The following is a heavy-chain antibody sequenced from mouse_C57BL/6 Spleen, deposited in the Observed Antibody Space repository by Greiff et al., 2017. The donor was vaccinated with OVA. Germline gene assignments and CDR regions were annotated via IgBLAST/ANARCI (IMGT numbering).Heavy chain of an antibody. CDR3: ARGGGTYYYAMDY. Sequence: EVQRVESGGGLVKPGGSLKLSCAASGFTFSDYGMHWVRQAPEKGLEWVAYISSGSSTIYYADTVKGRFTISRDNAKNTLFLQMTSLRSEDTAMYYCARGGGTYYYAMDYWGQGTSVTVSS. CDR1: GFTFSDYG. J-gene: IGHJ4*01. D-gene: IGHD1-1*02. CDR2: ISSGSSTI. V-gene: IGHV5-17*01.